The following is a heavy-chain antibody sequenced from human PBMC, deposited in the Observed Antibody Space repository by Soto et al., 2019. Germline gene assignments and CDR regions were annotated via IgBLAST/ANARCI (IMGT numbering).Heavy chain of an antibody. V-gene: IGHV1-24*01. CDR3: ARSLGANYDYIWGSYRSSAPFYYFDY. CDR1: GYTLTELS. D-gene: IGHD3-16*02. J-gene: IGHJ4*02. CDR2: FDPEDGET. Sequence: ASVKVSCKVSGYTLTELSMHWVRQAPGKGLEWMGGFDPEDGETIYAQKLQGRVTMTTDTSTSTAYMELRSLRSDDTAVYYCARSLGANYDYIWGSYRSSAPFYYFDYWGQGTLVTVSS.